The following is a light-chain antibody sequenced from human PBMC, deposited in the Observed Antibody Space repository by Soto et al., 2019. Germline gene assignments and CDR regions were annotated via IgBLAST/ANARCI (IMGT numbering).Light chain of an antibody. CDR1: QTISTW. CDR3: QQYSTYPLP. J-gene: IGKJ4*01. Sequence: DIHMSQSPSTLSASVGDSVTITCRASQTISTWLAWYQQKPGKAPNLLIYKASSLEGGVPSRFSGSGSGTEFTLSISGLQPDDSAIYYCQQYSTYPLPFGGGTKVEIK. V-gene: IGKV1-5*03. CDR2: KAS.